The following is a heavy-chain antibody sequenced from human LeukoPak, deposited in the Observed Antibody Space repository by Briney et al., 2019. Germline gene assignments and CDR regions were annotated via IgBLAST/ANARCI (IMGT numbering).Heavy chain of an antibody. V-gene: IGHV1-69*13. D-gene: IGHD1-26*01. CDR1: GGTFSSYA. Sequence: ASVKVSCTASGGTFSSYAISWVRQAPGQGLEWMGGIIPIFGTANYAQKFQGRVTITADESTSTAYMELSSLRSEDTAVYYCARSLASGSYQTAAHYYYYGMDVWGQGTTVTVSS. J-gene: IGHJ6*02. CDR2: IIPIFGTA. CDR3: ARSLASGSYQTAAHYYYYGMDV.